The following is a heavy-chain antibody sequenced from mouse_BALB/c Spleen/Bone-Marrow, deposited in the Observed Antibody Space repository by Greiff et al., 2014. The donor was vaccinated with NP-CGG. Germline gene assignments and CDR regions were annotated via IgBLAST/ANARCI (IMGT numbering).Heavy chain of an antibody. J-gene: IGHJ2*01. CDR1: GFNIKDTY. CDR3: AYGSSYDYFDY. V-gene: IGHV14-3*02. CDR2: IDPANGNT. D-gene: IGHD1-1*01. Sequence: EVQLQQSGAELVKPGASVKLSCTASGFNIKDTYMHWVQQRPEQGLEWIGRIDPANGNTKYDPKFQGKATITADTSSNTAYLQLSSLTSEDAAVYYCAYGSSYDYFDYWGQGTTLTVSS.